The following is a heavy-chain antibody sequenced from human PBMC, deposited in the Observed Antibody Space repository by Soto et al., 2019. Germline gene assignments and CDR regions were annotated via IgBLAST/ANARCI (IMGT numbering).Heavy chain of an antibody. CDR3: ARDVAMPTGLGLGY. V-gene: IGHV3-30*03. CDR1: GFAFANYG. J-gene: IGHJ4*02. CDR2: ISNDGSKK. Sequence: TGGSLRLSCAASGFAFANYGIHWFRQATGKGLEWVAHISNDGSKKFYGDSVKGRFTISRDNSENTVYLQMTSLRPDDTAVFYCARDVAMPTGLGLGYWGQGTLVTVPQ. D-gene: IGHD6-19*01.